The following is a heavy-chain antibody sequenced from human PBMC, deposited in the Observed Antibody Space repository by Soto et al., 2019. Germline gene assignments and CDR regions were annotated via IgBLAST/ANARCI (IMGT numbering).Heavy chain of an antibody. J-gene: IGHJ6*02. Sequence: QVQLVQSGAEVKKPGSSVRVSCKASGGTFSSYAISWVRQAPGQGLEWMGEIIPIFGTENYAQKFQGRVTITADESTSTAYMELSSLRSEDTAVYYCARDRIAGSKYYYGMDVWGQGTTVNVSS. V-gene: IGHV1-69*01. CDR2: IIPIFGTE. CDR3: ARDRIAGSKYYYGMDV. CDR1: GGTFSSYA. D-gene: IGHD6-13*01.